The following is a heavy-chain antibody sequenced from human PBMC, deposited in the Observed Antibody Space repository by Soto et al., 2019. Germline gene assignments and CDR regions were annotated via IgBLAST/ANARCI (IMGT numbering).Heavy chain of an antibody. Sequence: SETLSLTCTVSGGSISSSSYYWGWIRQPPGKGLEWIGSIYYSGSTYYNPSLKSRVTIYVDTSKNQFSLKLSSVTAADTAVYYCARHNFLGYCSGGSCQYYFDYWGQGTLVTVSS. CDR2: IYYSGST. CDR1: GGSISSSSYY. J-gene: IGHJ4*02. CDR3: ARHNFLGYCSGGSCQYYFDY. V-gene: IGHV4-39*01. D-gene: IGHD2-15*01.